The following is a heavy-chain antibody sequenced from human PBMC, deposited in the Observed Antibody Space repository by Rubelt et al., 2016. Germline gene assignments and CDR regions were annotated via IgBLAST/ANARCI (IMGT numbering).Heavy chain of an antibody. Sequence: QAPGKGLEWVGRIKSKSDGGTTDYAAPVKGRFTISRDDSKDTLYLQMNSLKTEDTAVYYCTTNVVTVTPGGFDYWGQGTLVTVSS. CDR3: TTNVVTVTPGGFDY. V-gene: IGHV3-15*07. D-gene: IGHD4-17*01. J-gene: IGHJ4*02. CDR2: IKSKSDGGTT.